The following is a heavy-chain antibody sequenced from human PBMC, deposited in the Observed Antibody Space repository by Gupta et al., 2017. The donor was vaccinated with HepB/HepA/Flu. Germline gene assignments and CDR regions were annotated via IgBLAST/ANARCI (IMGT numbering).Heavy chain of an antibody. CDR2: IYDRGST. J-gene: IGHJ4*02. D-gene: IGHD3-3*01. V-gene: IGHV4-59*01. CDR3: ARHRTSSEWKDFDH. Sequence: VQLQKPDPGLLKPSENLSLTSTGPGGSITPYYWRWIRQTPSKGLEWIGYIYDRGSTNYNPSLQSRVSMSVDTSKNQFSLKLYSVTAADTAVYYCARHRTSSEWKDFDHWGPGTQVTVSS. CDR1: GGSITPYY.